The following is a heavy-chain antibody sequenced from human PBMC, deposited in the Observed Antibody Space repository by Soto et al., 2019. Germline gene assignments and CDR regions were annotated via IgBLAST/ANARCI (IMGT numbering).Heavy chain of an antibody. D-gene: IGHD3-10*01. V-gene: IGHV3-15*01. J-gene: IGHJ6*02. CDR2: IKSKTDGGTT. Sequence: GGSLRLSCAASGFTFSNAWMSWVRQAPGKGLEWVGRIKSKTDGGTTDYAAPVKGRFTISRDDSKNTLYLQMNSLKTEDTAVYYCTTGGLWFGELPLGMDVWGQGTTVTVS. CDR3: TTGGLWFGELPLGMDV. CDR1: GFTFSNAW.